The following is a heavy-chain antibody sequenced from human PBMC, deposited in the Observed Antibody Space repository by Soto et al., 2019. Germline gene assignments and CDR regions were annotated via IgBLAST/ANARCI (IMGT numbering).Heavy chain of an antibody. V-gene: IGHV3-15*01. J-gene: IGHJ5*02. CDR2: IKSKRDGETT. CDR3: PPGSPITWNAHH. D-gene: IGHD1-1*01. Sequence: VGSLRLACAASGFTFSSASMNWVRQAPGEGLEWVGRIKSKRDGETTDYAAFVKGRFTISRDDSKNTLYVQMNSLKTDDTAVYYCPPGSPITWNAHHWGPGTLLTVSS. CDR1: GFTFSSAS.